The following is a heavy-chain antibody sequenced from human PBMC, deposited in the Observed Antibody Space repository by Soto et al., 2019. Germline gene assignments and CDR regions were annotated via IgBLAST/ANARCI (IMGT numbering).Heavy chain of an antibody. D-gene: IGHD3-16*01. V-gene: IGHV3-66*04. CDR3: ARQGGDFWYFDL. CDR2: LYTDGNT. CDR1: GFTVSISY. J-gene: IGHJ2*01. Sequence: EVQLVESGGDLVQPGGSLRLSCVASGFTVSISYLGWVRQAPGKGLEWVSSLYTDGNTYYAASVRDRFTIFTDNSKDTLYLQMKSLRVDDTAMYYCARQGGDFWYFDLWGRGTLVTVAS.